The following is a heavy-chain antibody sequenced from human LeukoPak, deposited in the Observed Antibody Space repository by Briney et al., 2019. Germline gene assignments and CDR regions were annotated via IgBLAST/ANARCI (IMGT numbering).Heavy chain of an antibody. CDR1: GYTLTELS. J-gene: IGHJ4*02. Sequence: ASVNVSCKVSGYTLTELSMHWVRQAPGKGLEWVGGFDPEDGETIYAQKFEGRVTMTEDTSTDTAYMELSSLRSEDTAVYYCARGSDTLIVVVPPGYWGQGTLVTVSS. CDR2: FDPEDGET. V-gene: IGHV1-24*01. CDR3: ARGSDTLIVVVPPGY. D-gene: IGHD3-22*01.